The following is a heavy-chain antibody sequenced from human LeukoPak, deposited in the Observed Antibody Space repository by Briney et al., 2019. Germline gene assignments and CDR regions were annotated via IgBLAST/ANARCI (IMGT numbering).Heavy chain of an antibody. CDR3: ARWGAAAGRNYYYMDV. J-gene: IGHJ6*03. CDR1: GGSFSGYY. D-gene: IGHD6-13*01. Sequence: PSETLSLTCAVYGGSFSGYYWSWIRQPPGKGLEWIGEINHSGSTNYNPSLKSRVIISVDTSKNQFYLKLSSVTAVDTAVYYCARWGAAAGRNYYYMDVWGKGTTVTVSS. V-gene: IGHV4-34*01. CDR2: INHSGST.